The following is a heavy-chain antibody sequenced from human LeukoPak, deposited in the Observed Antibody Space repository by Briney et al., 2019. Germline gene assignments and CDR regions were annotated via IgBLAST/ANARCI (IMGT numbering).Heavy chain of an antibody. J-gene: IGHJ4*02. CDR3: ARDYCSSTSCLFDY. CDR1: GYTFTAYH. Sequence: ASVKVSCKASGYTFTAYHMHWVRQAPGQGLEWMGRINPNSGDTNYAQKFQGRVTMTRDTSISTAYMELSGLRSDDTAVYYCARDYCSSTSCLFDYWGQGTLVSVSS. D-gene: IGHD2-2*01. CDR2: INPNSGDT. V-gene: IGHV1-2*06.